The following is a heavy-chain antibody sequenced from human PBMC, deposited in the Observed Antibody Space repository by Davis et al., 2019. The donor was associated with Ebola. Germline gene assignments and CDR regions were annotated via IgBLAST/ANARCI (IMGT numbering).Heavy chain of an antibody. CDR2: IYYSGST. CDR1: GGSFSGYY. V-gene: IGHV4-59*01. J-gene: IGHJ6*02. Sequence: SETLSLTCAVYGGSFSGYYWSCIRQPPGKGLEWIGYIYYSGSTNYNPSLKSRVTISVDTSKNQFSLKLSSVTAADTAVYYCARGKYYYGMDVWGQGTTVTVSS. CDR3: ARGKYYYGMDV.